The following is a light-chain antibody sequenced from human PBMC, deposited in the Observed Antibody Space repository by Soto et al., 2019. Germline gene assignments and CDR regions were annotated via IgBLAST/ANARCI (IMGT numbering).Light chain of an antibody. J-gene: IGLJ1*01. CDR3: AAWDDSLNGYV. CDR1: SSTIGSNT. V-gene: IGLV1-44*01. CDR2: SNN. Sequence: QSVLTQPPSASGTPGQRVTISCSGSSSTIGSNTVNWYQQLPGTAPKLLIYSNNLRPSGVPDRFSGSKSGTSASLVISGLQSEDEADYYCAAWDDSLNGYVFGTGTKVTVL.